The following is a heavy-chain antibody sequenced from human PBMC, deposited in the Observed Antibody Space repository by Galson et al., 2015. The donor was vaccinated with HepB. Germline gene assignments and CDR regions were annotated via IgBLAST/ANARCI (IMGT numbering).Heavy chain of an antibody. J-gene: IGHJ1*01. CDR1: GFTFGDYA. V-gene: IGHV3-49*03. CDR3: SRNVDCSGTSCYEH. CDR2: IRSKAYGGTT. Sequence: SLRLSCAASGFTFGDYAMSWFRQAPGKGLEWVGFIRSKAYGGTTEYAASLKGRFTIPRDDSKSIAYLQMNSLKTGDTAVYYCSRNVDCSGTSCYEHWGQGTLVTVTS. D-gene: IGHD2-2*01.